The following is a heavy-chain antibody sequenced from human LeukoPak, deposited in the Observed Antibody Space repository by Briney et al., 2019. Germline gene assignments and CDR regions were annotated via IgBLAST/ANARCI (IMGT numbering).Heavy chain of an antibody. CDR1: GYTFTSYD. Sequence: ASVKVSCKASGYTFTSYDINWVRQAPGQGLEWMGWIYPDTGGTKFAQKFQGRVTMTRDTSIGTAYMQLSSLRSDDTAIYYCVGVTYSDYDDFDYWGQGTLVTVSS. D-gene: IGHD4-11*01. CDR3: VGVTYSDYDDFDY. CDR2: IYPDTGGT. J-gene: IGHJ4*02. V-gene: IGHV1-2*02.